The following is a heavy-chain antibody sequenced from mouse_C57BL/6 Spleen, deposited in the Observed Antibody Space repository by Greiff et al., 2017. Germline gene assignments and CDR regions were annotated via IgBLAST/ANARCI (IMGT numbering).Heavy chain of an antibody. D-gene: IGHD2-5*01. V-gene: IGHV5-6*01. J-gene: IGHJ3*01. CDR1: GFTFSSYG. Sequence: EVKLMESGGDLVKPGGSLKLSCAASGFTFSSYGMSWVRQTPDKRLEWVATISSGGSYTYYPDSVKGRFTISRDNAKNTLYLQMSSLKSEDTAMYYCARHPLYYSNYSWFAYWGQGTLVTVSA. CDR3: ARHPLYYSNYSWFAY. CDR2: ISSGGSYT.